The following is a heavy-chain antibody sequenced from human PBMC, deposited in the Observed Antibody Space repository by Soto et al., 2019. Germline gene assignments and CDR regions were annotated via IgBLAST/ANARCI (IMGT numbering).Heavy chain of an antibody. CDR1: GFTFSSYS. V-gene: IGHV3-21*01. D-gene: IGHD6-13*01. J-gene: IGHJ6*03. Sequence: EVQLVESGGGLVKPGGSLRLSCAASGFTFSSYSMNWVRQAPGKGLEWVSSISSSSSYIYYADSVKGRFTISRDNAKNSLYLQMNSLRAEYTAVYYCARDSTIAAAGPYYYYYYYMDVWGKGTTVTVSS. CDR2: ISSSSSYI. CDR3: ARDSTIAAAGPYYYYYYYMDV.